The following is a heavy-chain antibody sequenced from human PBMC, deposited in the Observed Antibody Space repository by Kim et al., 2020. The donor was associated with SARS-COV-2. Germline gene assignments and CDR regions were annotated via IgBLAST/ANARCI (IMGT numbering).Heavy chain of an antibody. Sequence: SETLSLTCTVSGGSISSGGYYWSWIRQHPGKGLEWIGYIYYSGSTYYNPSLKSRVTISVDTSKNQFSLKLSSVTAADTAVYYCATGGGELLSWFDPWGQGTLVTVSS. CDR2: IYYSGST. CDR1: GGSISSGGYY. V-gene: IGHV4-31*03. J-gene: IGHJ5*02. CDR3: ATGGGELLSWFDP. D-gene: IGHD3-10*01.